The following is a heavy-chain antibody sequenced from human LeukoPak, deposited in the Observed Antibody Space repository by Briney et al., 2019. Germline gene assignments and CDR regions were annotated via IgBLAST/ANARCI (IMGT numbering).Heavy chain of an antibody. CDR3: AKDLSAVGYGQTPFDY. J-gene: IGHJ4*02. CDR2: ISWNSGSI. Sequence: EPGGSLRLSCAASGFTFDDYAMHWVRQAPGKGLEWVSGISWNSGSIGYADSVKGRFTISRDNAKNSLYLQMNSLRAEDTALYYCAKDLSAVGYGQTPFDYWGQGTLVTVSS. V-gene: IGHV3-9*01. D-gene: IGHD4-17*01. CDR1: GFTFDDYA.